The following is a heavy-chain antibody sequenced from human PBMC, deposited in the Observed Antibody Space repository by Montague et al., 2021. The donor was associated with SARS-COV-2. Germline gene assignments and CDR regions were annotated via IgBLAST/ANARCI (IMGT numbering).Heavy chain of an antibody. D-gene: IGHD2-2*01. V-gene: IGHV4-34*01. CDR3: ARARAVPAAMRIFSLGRSYYSMDV. CDR2: INHSGST. CDR1: GGSFSGYY. Sequence: SETLSLTCAVYGGSFSGYYWSWIRQPPGKGLEWIGEINHSGSTNYNPSLKSRVTISVDTSKNQFSLKLSSVTAADTAVYYCARARAVPAAMRIFSLGRSYYSMDVWGQGTTVTVSS. J-gene: IGHJ6*02.